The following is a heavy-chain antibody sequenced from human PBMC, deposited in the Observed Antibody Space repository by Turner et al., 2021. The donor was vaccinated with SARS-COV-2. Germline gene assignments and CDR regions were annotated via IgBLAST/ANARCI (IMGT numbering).Heavy chain of an antibody. J-gene: IGHJ6*02. CDR1: GFKFDEHA. CDR2: FMWDGSRI. CDR3: GKDVSRGGLDV. V-gene: IGHV3-9*01. Sequence: EVRLVESGGGLVQPGWSLSLSCAGSGFKFDEHAMHWVRQVPGKGLEWLSGFMWDGSRIGYADSVKGRFTVSWDNAKNALYLQMNSLRADDTALYYCGKDVSRGGLDVWGPGTTVTVSS.